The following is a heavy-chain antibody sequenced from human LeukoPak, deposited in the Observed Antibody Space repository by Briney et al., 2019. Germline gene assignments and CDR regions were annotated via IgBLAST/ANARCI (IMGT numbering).Heavy chain of an antibody. Sequence: ASVKVSCKASGYTFTGYYMHWVRQAPGQGLEWMGWINPNSGGTNYAQKFQGRVTMTRDTSISTAYMELSRLRSDDTAVYYCARDQVYYDRSGRLLPHAFDIWGQGTMVTVSS. CDR3: ARDQVYYDRSGRLLPHAFDI. J-gene: IGHJ3*02. D-gene: IGHD3-22*01. CDR1: GYTFTGYY. CDR2: INPNSGGT. V-gene: IGHV1-2*02.